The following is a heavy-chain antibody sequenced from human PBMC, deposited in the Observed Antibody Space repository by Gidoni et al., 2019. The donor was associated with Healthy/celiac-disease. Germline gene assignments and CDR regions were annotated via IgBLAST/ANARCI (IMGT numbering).Heavy chain of an antibody. CDR1: GGSISSGSYY. CDR3: ATTPGYSSSETGDYFDY. Sequence: QVQLQESGPGLVKPSQTLSLTCTVSGGSISSGSYYWSWIRQPAGKGLEWIGRIYTSGSTNYNPSLKSRVTISVDTSKNQFSLKLSSVTAADTAVYYCATTPGYSSSETGDYFDYWGQGTLVTVSS. D-gene: IGHD6-19*01. CDR2: IYTSGST. J-gene: IGHJ4*02. V-gene: IGHV4-61*02.